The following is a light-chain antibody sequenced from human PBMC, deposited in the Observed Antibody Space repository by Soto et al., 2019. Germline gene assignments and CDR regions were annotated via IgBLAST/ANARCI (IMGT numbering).Light chain of an antibody. Sequence: EILMTQSPVTLSLSPGETATLSCRASQSINRNLAWYQQKPGQPPRLLIYDASTRATGVPARFSGSGSGTEFILSISSLQSYDFAVYYCQQYANWVPFGGGPHLEIE. CDR1: QSINRN. CDR2: DAS. V-gene: IGKV3-15*01. CDR3: QQYANWVP. J-gene: IGKJ4*01.